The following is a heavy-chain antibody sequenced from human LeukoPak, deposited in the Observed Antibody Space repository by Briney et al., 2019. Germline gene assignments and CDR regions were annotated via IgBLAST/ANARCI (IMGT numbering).Heavy chain of an antibody. V-gene: IGHV3-66*01. CDR1: GFTVSRNY. J-gene: IGHJ4*02. CDR2: IYSGGST. CDR3: AREYSSSWFIFDY. D-gene: IGHD6-13*01. Sequence: PGGSLRLSCAASGFTVSRNYMSWVRQAPGEGLEWVSVIYSGGSTYADSVKGRFTISRDNSKNTLYLQMNSLRAEDTAVYYCAREYSSSWFIFDYWGQGTLVTVSS.